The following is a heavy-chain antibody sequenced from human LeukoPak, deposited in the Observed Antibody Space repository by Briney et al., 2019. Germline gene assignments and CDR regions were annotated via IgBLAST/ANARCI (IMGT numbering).Heavy chain of an antibody. J-gene: IGHJ4*02. CDR2: IRYDGSNK. Sequence: GGSLRLSCAASGFTFSSYGMHWVRQAPGKGLEWVAFIRYDGSNKYYADSVKGRFTISRDNSKNTLYLQMNSLRAEDTAVYYCALSDYYDSSGYYSFDYWGQGALVTVSS. CDR3: ALSDYYDSSGYYSFDY. D-gene: IGHD3-22*01. CDR1: GFTFSSYG. V-gene: IGHV3-30*02.